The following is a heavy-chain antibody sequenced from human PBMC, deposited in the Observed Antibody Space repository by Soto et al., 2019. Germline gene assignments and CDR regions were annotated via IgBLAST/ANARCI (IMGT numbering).Heavy chain of an antibody. J-gene: IGHJ4*02. CDR2: IYYSGST. Sequence: SETLSLTCTVSGGSITSGGYYWSWIRQHPGKGLEWIGYIYYSGSTYYNPSLKSRVTISVDTSKNQFSLKLSSVTAADTAVYYCARDKDGYNNVDCWGQGTLVTVSS. CDR3: ARDKDGYNNVDC. D-gene: IGHD4-4*01. V-gene: IGHV4-31*03. CDR1: GGSITSGGYY.